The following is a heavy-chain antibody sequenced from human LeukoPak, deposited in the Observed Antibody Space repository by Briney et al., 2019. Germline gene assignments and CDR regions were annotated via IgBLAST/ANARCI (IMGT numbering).Heavy chain of an antibody. Sequence: SETLSLTCTVSAYSISSGYYWGWIRQPPGQGLEWIGSIYHSGSTYYNPSLKSRVTISLDTSKNQFSLKLSSVTAADTAVYYCARATAGTTLFEGIDYWGQGTLVTVSS. CDR1: AYSISSGYY. CDR2: IYHSGST. D-gene: IGHD1-1*01. CDR3: ARATAGTTLFEGIDY. V-gene: IGHV4-38-2*02. J-gene: IGHJ4*02.